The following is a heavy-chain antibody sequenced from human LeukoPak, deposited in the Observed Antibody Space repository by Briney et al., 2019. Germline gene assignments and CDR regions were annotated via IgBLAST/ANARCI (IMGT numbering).Heavy chain of an antibody. J-gene: IGHJ3*02. CDR3: AGEWLFDAFGI. Sequence: GGSLRLSCAASGFTVSSNYMSWVRQAPGKGLEWVSVIYSGSSTYYADSVRGRFTISRDNSKNTLYLQMNSLRAEDTAAYYCAGEWLFDAFGIWGQGTMVTVSS. CDR2: IYSGSST. D-gene: IGHD3-3*01. V-gene: IGHV3-66*02. CDR1: GFTVSSNY.